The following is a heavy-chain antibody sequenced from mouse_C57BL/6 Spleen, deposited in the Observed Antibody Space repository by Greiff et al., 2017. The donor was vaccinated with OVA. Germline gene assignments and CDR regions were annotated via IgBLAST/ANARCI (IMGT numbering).Heavy chain of an antibody. CDR1: GYTFTDYN. Sequence: VQLKQSGPELVKPGASVKMSCKASGYTFTDYNMHWVKQSHGKSLEWIGYINPNNGGTSYNQKFKGKATLTVNKSSSTAYMELRSLTSEDSAVYYCARTPYYYGSSYFDYWGQGTTLTVSS. V-gene: IGHV1-22*01. CDR2: INPNNGGT. J-gene: IGHJ2*01. D-gene: IGHD1-1*01. CDR3: ARTPYYYGSSYFDY.